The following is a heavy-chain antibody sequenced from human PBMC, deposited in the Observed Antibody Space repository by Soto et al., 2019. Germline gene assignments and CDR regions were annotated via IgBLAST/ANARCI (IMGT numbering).Heavy chain of an antibody. J-gene: IGHJ6*02. D-gene: IGHD6-6*01. CDR2: IDPSDTYT. CDR3: ATGRPGYYTLDV. CDR1: RYSFTNYW. Sequence: GESLKISCKGSRYSFTNYWINWVRQIPGKGLEWMGKIDPSDTYTNYSPSFQGHVTISAEKSISTAYPQWSSLTASDTAIYYCATGRPGYYTLDVWGQGTTVTVSS. V-gene: IGHV5-10-1*01.